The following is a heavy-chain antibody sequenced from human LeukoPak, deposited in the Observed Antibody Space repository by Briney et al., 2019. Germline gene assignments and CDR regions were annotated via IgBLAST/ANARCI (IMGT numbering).Heavy chain of an antibody. CDR2: ISYDGSNK. D-gene: IGHD6-19*01. CDR3: SRVDIAVAGFDC. Sequence: PGRSLRLSCAASGFAFSSYAMHWVRQAPGKGLEWVAVISYDGSNKYYADSVKGRFTISRDNSKNTLYLQMNSLRAEDTAVYYCSRVDIAVAGFDCWGQGTLVTVSS. J-gene: IGHJ4*02. CDR1: GFAFSSYA. V-gene: IGHV3-30-3*01.